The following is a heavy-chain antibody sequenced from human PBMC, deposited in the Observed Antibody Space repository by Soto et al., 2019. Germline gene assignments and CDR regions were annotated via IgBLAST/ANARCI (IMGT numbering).Heavy chain of an antibody. CDR1: GFTFSSYA. CDR2: ISYDGSNK. D-gene: IGHD3-10*01. CDR3: ATAGVTYYYGSGSYGLY. Sequence: QVQLVESGGGVVQPGRSLRLSCAASGFTFSSYAMHWVGQAPGKGLEWVAVISYDGSNKYYADSVKGRFTISRDNSKNTLYLQMNSLRAEDTAVYYCATAGVTYYYGSGSYGLYWGQGTLVTVSS. V-gene: IGHV3-30-3*01. J-gene: IGHJ4*02.